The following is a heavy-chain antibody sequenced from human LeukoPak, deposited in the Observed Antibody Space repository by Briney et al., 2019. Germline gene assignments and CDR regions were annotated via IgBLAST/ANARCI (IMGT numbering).Heavy chain of an antibody. CDR3: AKAHFGTYFDY. CDR1: GGSISSYY. V-gene: IGHV4-59*08. CDR2: IYYSGSI. Sequence: SETLSLTCTVSGGSISSYYWSWIRQPPGKGLEWIGLIYYSGSINYNPSLKGRVTISLDTSKNQFSLKPSSVTAADTAVYYCAKAHFGTYFDYWGQGTLVTVSS. D-gene: IGHD3-3*02. J-gene: IGHJ4*02.